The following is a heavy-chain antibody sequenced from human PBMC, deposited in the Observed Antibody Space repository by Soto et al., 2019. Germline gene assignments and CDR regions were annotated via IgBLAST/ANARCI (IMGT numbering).Heavy chain of an antibody. D-gene: IGHD1-20*01. CDR2: ISRGSSFI. V-gene: IGHV3-21*01. Sequence: GSLRLSCAASGFTFSRLWMTWVRQAPGKGLEWVSSISRGSSFIYYADSVKGRFTVSRDNAKNSLYLQMNSLRAEDTALYYCAGSITGIQGDYWGQGTLVTVSS. CDR1: GFTFSRLW. CDR3: AGSITGIQGDY. J-gene: IGHJ4*02.